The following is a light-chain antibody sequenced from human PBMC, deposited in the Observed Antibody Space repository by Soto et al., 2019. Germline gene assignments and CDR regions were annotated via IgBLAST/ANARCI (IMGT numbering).Light chain of an antibody. CDR1: QSVSSSY. Sequence: EFVLTQSRGTLSLSPGERATLSCRASQSVSSSYLAWYQQKPGQAPRLLIFGASSRATGIPDRFSGSGSGTDFTLTISRLEPEDFAVYYCQQYGSSSYTFGQGTKLEIK. V-gene: IGKV3-20*01. J-gene: IGKJ2*01. CDR3: QQYGSSSYT. CDR2: GAS.